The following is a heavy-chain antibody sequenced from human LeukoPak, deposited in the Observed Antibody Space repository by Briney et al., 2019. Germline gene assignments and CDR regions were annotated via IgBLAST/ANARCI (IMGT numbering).Heavy chain of an antibody. Sequence: PGGSLRLSCAASGFTFSYYSMNWVRQAPGKGLEWVSSISSSSGYIYYADSVKGRLTISRDNAKNSLYLQMNSLRAEDTAVYYCAELGITMIGGVWGKGTTVTISS. CDR3: AELGITMIGGV. D-gene: IGHD3-10*02. J-gene: IGHJ6*04. CDR1: GFTFSYYS. CDR2: ISSSSGYI. V-gene: IGHV3-21*01.